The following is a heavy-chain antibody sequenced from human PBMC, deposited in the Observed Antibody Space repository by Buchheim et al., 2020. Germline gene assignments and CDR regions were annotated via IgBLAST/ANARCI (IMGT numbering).Heavy chain of an antibody. CDR2: VSHDGVTK. Sequence: QGQLVESGGGEVQPARSLRLSCVASGFTFSSFGMHWVRQAPGEGLQWVSAVSHDGVTKYYADSVKGRFTISRDNAKNTLYLQMNSLRPEDTALYYCARGFSSGWFDYWGQGT. J-gene: IGHJ4*02. CDR3: ARGFSSGWFDY. D-gene: IGHD6-19*01. V-gene: IGHV3-30*03. CDR1: GFTFSSFG.